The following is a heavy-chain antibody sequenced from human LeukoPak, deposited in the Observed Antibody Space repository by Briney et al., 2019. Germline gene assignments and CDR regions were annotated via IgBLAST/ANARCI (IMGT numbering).Heavy chain of an antibody. V-gene: IGHV3-74*01. CDR1: GFTFSSYW. D-gene: IGHD6-6*01. CDR2: ITGDGSST. CDR3: VRSIDF. J-gene: IGHJ4*02. Sequence: GGSLRLSCAASGFTFSSYWMYWVRQVPGKGLVWVSRITGDGSSTSYADSVKGRFTISRDNAKNTLYLQMNSLRAEDTAVYYCVRSIDFWGQGTLVTVSS.